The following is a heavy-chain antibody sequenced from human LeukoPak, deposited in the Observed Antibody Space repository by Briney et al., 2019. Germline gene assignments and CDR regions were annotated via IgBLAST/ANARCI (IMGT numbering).Heavy chain of an antibody. J-gene: IGHJ4*02. CDR3: AKRGPGSPQSGKDYFDY. V-gene: IGHV3-30*04. Sequence: GGSLRLSCAASGFTFSSYAMHWVRQAPGKGLEWVAVISYDGSNKYYADSVKGRFTISRDNSKNTLYLQMNSLRAEDTAVYYCAKRGPGSPQSGKDYFDYWGQGTLVTVSS. D-gene: IGHD3-10*01. CDR2: ISYDGSNK. CDR1: GFTFSSYA.